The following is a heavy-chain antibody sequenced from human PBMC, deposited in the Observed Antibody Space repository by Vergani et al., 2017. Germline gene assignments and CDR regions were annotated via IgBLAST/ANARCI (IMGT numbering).Heavy chain of an antibody. J-gene: IGHJ4*02. CDR3: AHGGDENFDY. CDR2: IYWDDDK. Sequence: QVTLKESGPVLVKPTETLTLTCTVSGFSLSNARMGVSWIRQPPGKALEWLALIYWDDDKRYSPSLKSRLTITKDTSKNQVVLTMTNMDPVDTATYYCAHGGDENFDYWGQGTLVTVSS. V-gene: IGHV2-5*08. CDR1: GFSLSNARMG.